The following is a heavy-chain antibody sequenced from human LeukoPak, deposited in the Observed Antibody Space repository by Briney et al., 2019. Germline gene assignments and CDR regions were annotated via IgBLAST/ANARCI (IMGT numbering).Heavy chain of an antibody. J-gene: IGHJ4*02. V-gene: IGHV3-48*03. D-gene: IGHD6-6*01. CDR3: ARDPYSSSRRFDY. CDR2: ISSSGSTI. Sequence: GGSLRLSCAASGFTFSSHEMNWVRQAPGKGLEWVSYISSSGSTIYYADSVKGRFTISRDNAKNSLYLQMNSLRAEDTAVYYCARDPYSSSRRFDYWGQGTLVTVSS. CDR1: GFTFSSHE.